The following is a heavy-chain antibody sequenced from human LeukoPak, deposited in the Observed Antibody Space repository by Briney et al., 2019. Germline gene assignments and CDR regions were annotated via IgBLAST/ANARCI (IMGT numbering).Heavy chain of an antibody. Sequence: SETLSLTCTVSGGSISSYYWSWIRRPPGKGLEWIGYIYYSGSTNYNPSLKSRVTISVDTSKNQFSLKLSSVTAADTAVYYCARVDDYEVGYWGQGTLVTVSS. CDR3: ARVDDYEVGY. CDR2: IYYSGST. V-gene: IGHV4-59*01. CDR1: GGSISSYY. D-gene: IGHD4-17*01. J-gene: IGHJ4*02.